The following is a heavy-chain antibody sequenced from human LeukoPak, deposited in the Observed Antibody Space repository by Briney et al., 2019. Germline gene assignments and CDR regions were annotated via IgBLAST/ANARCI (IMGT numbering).Heavy chain of an antibody. D-gene: IGHD2-2*02. J-gene: IGHJ6*03. V-gene: IGHV1-69*05. CDR1: GDTFSRYA. CDR3: ARSAGPVVVPAAIGASGYYYYMDV. Sequence: VKVSCKAPGDTFSRYAISWVRQAPGQGLKWMGGIIPILGTANYAQKFEGRVTITTDESTSAAHMELSSLRSEDSAVYYCARSAGPVVVPAAIGASGYYYYMDVWDKGTTVTVSS. CDR2: IIPILGTA.